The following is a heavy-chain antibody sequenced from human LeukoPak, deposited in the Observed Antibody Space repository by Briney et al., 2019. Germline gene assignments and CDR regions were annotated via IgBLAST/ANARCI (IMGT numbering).Heavy chain of an antibody. Sequence: GGFLRLSCAASGFTVSSNFTSWVRQTPGKGLEWGAVFYSARYTCFAHSVTSRFTIPRDKFKNTVLLQMTSLRAHETPVYYFSRDSFTTSSCSTRWLDPWGQGTLVTVSS. V-gene: IGHV3-66*02. CDR2: FYSARYT. J-gene: IGHJ5*02. D-gene: IGHD1-1*01. CDR3: SRDSFTTSSCSTRWLDP. CDR1: GFTVSSNF.